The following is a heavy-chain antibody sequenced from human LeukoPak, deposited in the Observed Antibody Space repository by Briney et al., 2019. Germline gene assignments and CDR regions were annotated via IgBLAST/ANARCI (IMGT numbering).Heavy chain of an antibody. CDR2: INPNSGGT. CDR1: GYTFTGYY. J-gene: IGHJ5*02. V-gene: IGHV1-2*02. CDR3: AREGQQLVNWFDP. D-gene: IGHD6-13*01. Sequence: ASVKVSCKASGYTFTGYYMHWVRQAPGQGPEWMGWINPNSGGTNYAQKFQGRVTMTRDTSISTAYMELSRLRSDDTAVYYCAREGQQLVNWFDPWGQGTLVTVSS.